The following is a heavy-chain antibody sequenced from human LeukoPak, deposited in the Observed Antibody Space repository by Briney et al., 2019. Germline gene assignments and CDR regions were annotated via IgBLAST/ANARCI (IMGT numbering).Heavy chain of an antibody. J-gene: IGHJ4*02. V-gene: IGHV4-61*02. CDR3: AREPPGY. Sequence: SQTLSLTCTVSGGSVTSGNYYWNWIRQPAGKGLEWIGRIYTNGGASYNPSLKSRVTISIDASKNQFSLRLSSVTAADTAVYYCAREPPGYWGQGILVTVSS. CDR1: GGSVTSGNYY. CDR2: IYTNGGA.